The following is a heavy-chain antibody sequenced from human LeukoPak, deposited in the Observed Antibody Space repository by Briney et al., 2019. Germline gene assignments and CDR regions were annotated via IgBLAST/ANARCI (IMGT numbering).Heavy chain of an antibody. J-gene: IGHJ4*02. V-gene: IGHV4-61*02. CDR3: AREPPGY. Sequence: SQTLSLTCTVSGGSVTSGNYYWNWIRQPAGKGLEWIGRIYTNGGASYNPSLKSRVTISIDASKNQFSLRLSSVTAADTAVYYCAREPPGYWGQGILVTVSS. CDR1: GGSVTSGNYY. CDR2: IYTNGGA.